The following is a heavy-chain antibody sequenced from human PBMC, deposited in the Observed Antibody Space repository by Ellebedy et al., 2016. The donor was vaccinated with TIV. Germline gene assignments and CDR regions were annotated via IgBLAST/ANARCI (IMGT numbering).Heavy chain of an antibody. CDR1: GYTFTSYY. J-gene: IGHJ4*02. CDR3: AMTTYDTFDY. D-gene: IGHD3-22*01. V-gene: IGHV1-69*13. CDR2: IIPIFGTA. Sequence: SVKVSXXASGYTFTSYYMHWVRQAPGQGLEWMGGIIPIFGTANYAQKFQGRVSITADESTSTAYMELSSLRSEDTAVYYCAMTTYDTFDYWGQGTLVTVSS.